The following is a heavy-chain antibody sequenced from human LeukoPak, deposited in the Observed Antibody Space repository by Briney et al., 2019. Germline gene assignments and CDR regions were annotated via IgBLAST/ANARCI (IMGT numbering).Heavy chain of an antibody. CDR3: AKDLLGDSF. D-gene: IGHD2-21*02. CDR1: GFTFSIYG. V-gene: IGHV3-23*01. CDR2: IGGSSGST. Sequence: GGSLRLSCAASGFTFSIYGLSWVRQAPGKGLEWVSSIGGSSGSTYYADSVKGRFTVSRDNSKNTLYLQMNYLRAEDTGVYYCAKDLLGDSFWGQGTLVTVSS. J-gene: IGHJ4*02.